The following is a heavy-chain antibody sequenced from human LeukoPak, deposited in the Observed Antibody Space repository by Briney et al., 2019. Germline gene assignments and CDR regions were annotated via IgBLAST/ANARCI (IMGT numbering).Heavy chain of an antibody. CDR1: GYTFTSYD. Sequence: GASVKVSCKASGYTFTSYDINWVRQATGQGLEWMGWMNPNSGNTGYAQKFQGGVTITRNTSISTAYMELNSLRSEDTAVYYCAREYSSSSGDCWGQGTLVTVAS. CDR2: MNPNSGNT. J-gene: IGHJ4*02. CDR3: AREYSSSSGDC. D-gene: IGHD6-6*01. V-gene: IGHV1-8*03.